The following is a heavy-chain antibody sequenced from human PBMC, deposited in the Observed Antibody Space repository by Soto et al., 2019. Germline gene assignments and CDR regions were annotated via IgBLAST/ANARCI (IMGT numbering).Heavy chain of an antibody. D-gene: IGHD3-10*01. Sequence: ASVKVSCKASGYTFSNDGINWVRQAPGQGLEWMGWISAYNGNTEYAQNFQGRVTMTTDTSTSTAYMELRSLRSDDTAVYSCARGGPTSADYYYGMDVWGLGTTVTVSS. CDR2: ISAYNGNT. J-gene: IGHJ6*02. CDR3: ARGGPTSADYYYGMDV. V-gene: IGHV1-18*01. CDR1: GYTFSNDG.